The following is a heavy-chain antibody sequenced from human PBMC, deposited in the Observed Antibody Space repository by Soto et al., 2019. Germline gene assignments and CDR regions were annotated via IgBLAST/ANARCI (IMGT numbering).Heavy chain of an antibody. D-gene: IGHD1-26*01. V-gene: IGHV4-4*02. CDR3: ARRYGGNFDF. CDR1: GGSISTNNW. Sequence: SEILSLTCAVSGGSISTNNWWNWVRQPPGKGLEWIGEVYHSGSTNYNPSLKSRVTISVDTSKNQFSLKLSSVTAADTAVYYCARRYGGNFDFWGQGTLVTVSS. J-gene: IGHJ4*02. CDR2: VYHSGST.